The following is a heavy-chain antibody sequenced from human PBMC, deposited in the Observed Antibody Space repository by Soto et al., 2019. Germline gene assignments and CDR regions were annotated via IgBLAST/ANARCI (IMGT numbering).Heavy chain of an antibody. J-gene: IGHJ4*02. Sequence: PSETLSLTCTVSGGSVSNSSYYWGWIRQAPGKGLGLIGSVYYRGRSYSKSSVKSRVTISVDTSKKQFSLNLNSLTASDTAVYYCVSQRTSVLTQAYFDYWRTGGLVT. CDR3: VSQRTSVLTQAYFDY. CDR2: VYYRGRS. D-gene: IGHD2-8*01. CDR1: GGSVSNSSYY. V-gene: IGHV4-39*01.